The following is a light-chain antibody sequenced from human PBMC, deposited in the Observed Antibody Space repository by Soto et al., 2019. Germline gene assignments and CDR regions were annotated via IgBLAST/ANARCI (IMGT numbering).Light chain of an antibody. CDR3: QQSYITPWT. V-gene: IGKV1-39*01. J-gene: IGKJ1*01. CDR2: AAS. Sequence: DIPMTQSPSSLSTSVGDRLTITCRASQSITNYLNWYQHKPGKVPKLLIYAASRLQSGVPSRFSGSGSGTDFTLTISSLQPEDFATYYCQQSYITPWTFGQGTKVEIK. CDR1: QSITNY.